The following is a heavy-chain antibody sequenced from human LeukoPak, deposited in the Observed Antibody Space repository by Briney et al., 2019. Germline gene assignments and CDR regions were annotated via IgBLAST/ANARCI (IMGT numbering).Heavy chain of an antibody. CDR2: IYTSGST. J-gene: IGHJ4*02. D-gene: IGHD3-22*01. CDR1: GGSTSSYY. V-gene: IGHV4-4*07. Sequence: PSETLSLTCTVSGGSTSSYYWSWIRQPAGKGLEWIGRIYTSGSTNYNPSLKSRVTMSVDTSKNQFSLKLSSVTAADTAVYYCARVADSSGYYEYYFDYWGQGTLVTVSS. CDR3: ARVADSSGYYEYYFDY.